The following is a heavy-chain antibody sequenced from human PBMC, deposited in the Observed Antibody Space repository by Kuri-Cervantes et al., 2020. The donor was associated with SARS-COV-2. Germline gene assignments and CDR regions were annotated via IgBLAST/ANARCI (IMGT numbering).Heavy chain of an antibody. V-gene: IGHV1-2*02. Sequence: ASVKVSCKASGYTFTSYGISWVRQAPGQGLEWMGWINPNSGGTNYAQKFQGRVTMTRDTSISTAYMELSRLRSDDTAVYYCARVSGTDGDVWGKGTTVTVSS. CDR2: INPNSGGT. D-gene: IGHD1/OR15-1a*01. J-gene: IGHJ6*04. CDR3: ARVSGTDGDV. CDR1: GYTFTSYG.